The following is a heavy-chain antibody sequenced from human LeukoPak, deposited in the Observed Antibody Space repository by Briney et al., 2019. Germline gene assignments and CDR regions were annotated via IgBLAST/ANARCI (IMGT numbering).Heavy chain of an antibody. J-gene: IGHJ4*02. CDR2: INHSGST. CDR3: ARGRYSSGWSLHFDY. CDR1: GGSFSGYY. V-gene: IGHV4-34*01. Sequence: PSETLSLTCAVYGGSFSGYYWSWIRQPPGKGLEWIGEINHSGSTNYNPSLKSRVTISVDTSKNQFSLKLSSVTAADTAVYYCARGRYSSGWSLHFDYWGQGTLVTVSS. D-gene: IGHD6-19*01.